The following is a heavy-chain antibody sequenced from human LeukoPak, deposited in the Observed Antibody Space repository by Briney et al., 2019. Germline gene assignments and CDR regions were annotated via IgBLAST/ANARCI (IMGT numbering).Heavy chain of an antibody. CDR2: IRYDGSNK. V-gene: IGHV3-30*02. CDR1: GFTFSSYG. D-gene: IGHD6-19*01. J-gene: IGHJ4*02. CDR3: ATGSSSGWYGRPDY. Sequence: GGSLGLSCAASGFTFSSYGMHWVRQAPGKGLEWVAFIRYDGSNKYYVDSVKGRFTISRDNSKNTLYLQMNSLRAEDTAVYYCATGSSSGWYGRPDYWGQGTLVTVSS.